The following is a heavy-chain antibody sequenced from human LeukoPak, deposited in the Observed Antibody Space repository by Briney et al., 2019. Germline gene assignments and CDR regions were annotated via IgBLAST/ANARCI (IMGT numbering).Heavy chain of an antibody. CDR2: INLDGSEK. Sequence: PGGSLRLSCAASGFTVSSNYMSWVRQAPGKGLEWVANINLDGSEKYYVDSLMGRFAVSRDNAKNSLYLQINSLRAEDTAVYFCARDSERSSSFAFDIWGQGTMVTVSS. CDR1: GFTVSSNY. D-gene: IGHD2-2*01. CDR3: ARDSERSSSFAFDI. V-gene: IGHV3-7*01. J-gene: IGHJ3*02.